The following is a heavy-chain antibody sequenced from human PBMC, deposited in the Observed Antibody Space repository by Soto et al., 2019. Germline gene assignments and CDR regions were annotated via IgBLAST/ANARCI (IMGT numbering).Heavy chain of an antibody. CDR1: GFTFSSYW. Sequence: EVQLVESGGGLVQPGGSLRLSCAASGFTFSSYWMHWVRQAPGKGLVWVSRINSDGSSTSYADSVKGRFTISRDNAKNTLYLQMNSLRAEGTAVYYCARGGYCSGGSCYSVGIHHPFDYWGQGTLVTVSS. J-gene: IGHJ4*02. CDR2: INSDGSST. CDR3: ARGGYCSGGSCYSVGIHHPFDY. D-gene: IGHD2-15*01. V-gene: IGHV3-74*01.